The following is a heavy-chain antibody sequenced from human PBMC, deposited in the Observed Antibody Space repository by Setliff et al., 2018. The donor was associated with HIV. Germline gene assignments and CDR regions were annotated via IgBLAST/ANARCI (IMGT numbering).Heavy chain of an antibody. D-gene: IGHD3-22*01. CDR2: ISGSGGST. V-gene: IGHV3-23*01. CDR1: GFTFSTYP. Sequence: GSLRLSCAASGFTFSTYPMSWVRQAPGKGLEWVSGISGSGGSTYYADSVKGRFTISRDNSKNTLYLQMNSLRVEDTAMYFCARSFPYYYESSGLYAMDVWGQGTTVTVSS. CDR3: ARSFPYYYESSGLYAMDV. J-gene: IGHJ6*02.